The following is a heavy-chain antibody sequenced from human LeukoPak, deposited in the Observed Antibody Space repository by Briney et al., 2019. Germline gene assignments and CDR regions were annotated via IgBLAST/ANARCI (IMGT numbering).Heavy chain of an antibody. CDR1: GFSFDDYA. V-gene: IGHV3-9*01. J-gene: IGHJ4*02. CDR3: ARDLSEQSSSWTLGGDY. CDR2: ISWNSGSI. D-gene: IGHD6-13*01. Sequence: PGGSLRLSCAASGFSFDDYAMHWVRQAPGKGLEWVAGISWNSGSIGYAHSVKGRFTISRDNAKNSLYLQMNSLRAEDTAVYFCARDLSEQSSSWTLGGDYWGQGTLVTVSS.